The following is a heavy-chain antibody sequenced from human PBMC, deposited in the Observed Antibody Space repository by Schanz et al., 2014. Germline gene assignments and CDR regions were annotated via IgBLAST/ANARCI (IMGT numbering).Heavy chain of an antibody. D-gene: IGHD4-17*01. J-gene: IGHJ4*02. Sequence: QVQLVQSGAEVKKPGASVKVSCKASGYTFTSYGISWVRQAPGQGLEWMGIVNPSVRGTHFAREFQGRVTITADRSTSTAYMELSSLRSEDTAVYYCARGYGDSPTDFWGQGTLVTVSS. CDR3: ARGYGDSPTDF. CDR1: GYTFTSYG. V-gene: IGHV1-46*01. CDR2: VNPSVRGT.